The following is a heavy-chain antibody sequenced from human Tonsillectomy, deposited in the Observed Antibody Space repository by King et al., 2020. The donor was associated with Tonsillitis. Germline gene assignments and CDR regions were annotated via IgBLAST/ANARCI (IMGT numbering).Heavy chain of an antibody. Sequence: MQLQESGPGLVKPSETLSLTCTVSGGSISSYYWSWIRQPAGKGLEWIGRMQTSGITNYNPSLKSRVTMSLDTSQNQFSLKVSSVTAADTALYYCARDGSWSYWYFDYWGQGTLVTVSS. V-gene: IGHV4-4*07. CDR2: MQTSGIT. CDR1: GGSISSYY. CDR3: ARDGSWSYWYFDY. D-gene: IGHD3-10*01. J-gene: IGHJ4*02.